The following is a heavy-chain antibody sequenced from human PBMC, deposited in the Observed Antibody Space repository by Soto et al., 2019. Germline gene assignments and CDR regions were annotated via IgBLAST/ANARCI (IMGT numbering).Heavy chain of an antibody. J-gene: IGHJ6*02. Sequence: QVQLVESGGGVVQPGRSLRLSCAASGFTFSSYAMHWVRQAPGKGLEWVAVISYDGSNKYYADSVKGRFTISRDNSKNTLYLLMNSLRAEDTAVYYCARESSGWYGYYYYGMDVWGQGTTVTVSS. D-gene: IGHD6-19*01. CDR3: ARESSGWYGYYYYGMDV. V-gene: IGHV3-30-3*01. CDR1: GFTFSSYA. CDR2: ISYDGSNK.